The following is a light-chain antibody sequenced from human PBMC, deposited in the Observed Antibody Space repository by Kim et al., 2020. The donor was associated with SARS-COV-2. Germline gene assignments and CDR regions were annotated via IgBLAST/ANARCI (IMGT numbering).Light chain of an antibody. CDR3: QQYSNWPTT. V-gene: IGKV3-15*01. CDR2: GAS. Sequence: SVSPGERATRSCRTSQSVSSNLAWYQQKPGQAPRLLIYGASTRATGIPARFSGSGSGTEFTLTIDSLQSEDFAVYYCQQYSNWPTTFGLGTKLEI. CDR1: QSVSSN. J-gene: IGKJ2*01.